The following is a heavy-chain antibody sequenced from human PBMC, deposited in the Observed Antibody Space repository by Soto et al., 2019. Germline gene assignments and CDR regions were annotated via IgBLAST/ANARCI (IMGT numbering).Heavy chain of an antibody. Sequence: EVQLVQSGGGLVQPGGSLRLSCAAAGFTFSSYWMYWVRQAPGKGLVWVSRINGDGSSTTYAESVKGRFTISRDNAQNTLYLQMNSLSAEYTAVYYCATVAYSGSFFAHWGQGTLVTVSS. D-gene: IGHD1-26*01. CDR1: GFTFSSYW. CDR2: INGDGSST. CDR3: ATVAYSGSFFAH. J-gene: IGHJ5*02. V-gene: IGHV3-74*01.